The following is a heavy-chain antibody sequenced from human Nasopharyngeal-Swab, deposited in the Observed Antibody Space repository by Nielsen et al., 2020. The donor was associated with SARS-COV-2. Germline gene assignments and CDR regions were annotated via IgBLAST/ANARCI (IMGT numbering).Heavy chain of an antibody. D-gene: IGHD6-13*01. V-gene: IGHV3-30*18. Sequence: LKISCAASGFTFSSYGMHWVRPAPGKGLEWVAVISYDGSNKYYADSVKGRFTISRDNSKNTLYLQMNSLRAEDTAVYYCAKEDASKQLAEDWGQGTLVTVSS. CDR2: ISYDGSNK. CDR1: GFTFSSYG. J-gene: IGHJ4*02. CDR3: AKEDASKQLAED.